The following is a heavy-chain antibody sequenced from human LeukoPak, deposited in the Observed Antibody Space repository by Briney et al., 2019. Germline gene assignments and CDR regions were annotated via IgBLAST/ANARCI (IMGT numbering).Heavy chain of an antibody. J-gene: IGHJ4*02. CDR3: ARRRTVGPPDY. D-gene: IGHD1-26*01. CDR1: GVSISTYY. CDR2: IDNSGST. Sequence: SETLSLTCTVSGVSISTYYLSWVRQPPGKGLEWIGYIDNSGSTNYNPSLKSRVTISVDTSKNQFSLKLSSVPAADTAVYYCARRRTVGPPDYWGQGTLVTVSS. V-gene: IGHV4-4*08.